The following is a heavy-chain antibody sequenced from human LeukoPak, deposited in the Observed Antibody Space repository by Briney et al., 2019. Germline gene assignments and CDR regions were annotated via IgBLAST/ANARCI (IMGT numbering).Heavy chain of an antibody. CDR1: GFTFGTYS. J-gene: IGHJ4*02. CDR2: ISYDGSTK. V-gene: IGHV3-30*04. D-gene: IGHD3-22*01. Sequence: GGSLRLSCAASGFTFGTYSMHWVRQAPGKGLEWLAIISYDGSTKYYADSVKGRITLSRDNSKNTVYLQINSLRAEDTAVYYCAREGYYDRSGSPDYWGQGTLVTVSS. CDR3: AREGYYDRSGSPDY.